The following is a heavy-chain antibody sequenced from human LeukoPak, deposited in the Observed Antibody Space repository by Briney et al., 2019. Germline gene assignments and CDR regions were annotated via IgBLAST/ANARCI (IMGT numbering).Heavy chain of an antibody. V-gene: IGHV3-73*01. Sequence: GGSLRLSCAASGFTFSGSAMHWVRQASGKGLEWVGRIRSKTNNYATAYAASVKDRFTISRDDSTNTLYLQMNSLRAEDTAVYYCAKSGLIAVAENYWGQGTLVTVSS. D-gene: IGHD6-19*01. J-gene: IGHJ4*02. CDR3: AKSGLIAVAENY. CDR1: GFTFSGSA. CDR2: IRSKTNNYAT.